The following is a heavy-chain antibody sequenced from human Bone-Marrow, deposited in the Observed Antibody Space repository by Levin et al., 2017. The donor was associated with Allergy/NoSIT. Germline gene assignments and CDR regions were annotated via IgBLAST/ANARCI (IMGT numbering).Heavy chain of an antibody. V-gene: IGHV4-34*01. CDR3: ARGRYCSSTSCYELLYYFDY. CDR1: GGSFSGYY. Sequence: PGGSLRLSCAVYGGSFSGYYWSWIRQPPGKGLEWIGEINHSGSTNYNPSLKSRVTISVDTSKNQFSLKLSSVTAADTAVYYCARGRYCSSTSCYELLYYFDYWGQGTLVTVSS. CDR2: INHSGST. D-gene: IGHD2-2*01. J-gene: IGHJ4*02.